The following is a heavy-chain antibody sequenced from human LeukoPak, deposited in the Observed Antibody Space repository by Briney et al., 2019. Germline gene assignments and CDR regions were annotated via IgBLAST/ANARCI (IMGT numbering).Heavy chain of an antibody. CDR1: RYTFTSYD. V-gene: IGHV1-8*03. Sequence: GASVKVSCKASRYTFTSYDINWVRQATGQGLEWMGWMNPNSGNTGYAQKFQGRVTITRNTSISTAYMELSSLRSEDTAVYYCARGELRFLEWLLPSYNWFDPWGQGTLVTVSS. D-gene: IGHD3-3*01. J-gene: IGHJ5*02. CDR3: ARGELRFLEWLLPSYNWFDP. CDR2: MNPNSGNT.